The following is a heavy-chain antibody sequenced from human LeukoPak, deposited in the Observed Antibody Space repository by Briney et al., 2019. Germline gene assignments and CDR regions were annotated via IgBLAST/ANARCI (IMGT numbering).Heavy chain of an antibody. V-gene: IGHV3-7*01. CDR2: IKQDGSEE. CDR1: GFTFSLYW. J-gene: IGHJ3*02. Sequence: QAGGSLRLSCVVSGFTFSLYWMNWLRQAPGKGLEWVANIKQDGSEEYYVDSVKGRFTISRDNAKNSLYLQMNSLRVEDTAVYYCARGGGIWGQGTMVTVSS. CDR3: ARGGGI. D-gene: IGHD2-15*01.